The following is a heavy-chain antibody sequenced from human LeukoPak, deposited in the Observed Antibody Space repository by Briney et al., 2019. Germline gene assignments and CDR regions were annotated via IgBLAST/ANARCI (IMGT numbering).Heavy chain of an antibody. D-gene: IGHD4-17*01. CDR1: GFTFSTYW. CDR3: ARASTTVPNLLDH. CDR2: IKGDGSST. V-gene: IGHV3-74*01. J-gene: IGHJ4*02. Sequence: GGSLRLSCAASGFTFSTYWMHWVRQAPGKGLVWVARIKGDGSSTIYADSVKGRFTISRNNSKNTLYLQTSSLRVEDTAVYYCARASTTVPNLLDHWGRGTLVTVSS.